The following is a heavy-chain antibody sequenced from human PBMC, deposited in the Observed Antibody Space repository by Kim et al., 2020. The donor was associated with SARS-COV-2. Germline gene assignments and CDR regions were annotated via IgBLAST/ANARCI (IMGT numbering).Heavy chain of an antibody. D-gene: IGHD1-1*01. CDR3: ARHVAEVTPQHIDY. Sequence: SETLSLTCTVSGGSISSPNYYWGWIRQPPGKGLEWIGCIYSIGSTYYNPPLRSRVTISVDTSKNQFSLKLSSVTAADTAVYYCARHVAEVTPQHIDYWGQGSLVTVSS. CDR2: IYSIGST. CDR1: GGSISSPNYY. J-gene: IGHJ4*02. V-gene: IGHV4-39*01.